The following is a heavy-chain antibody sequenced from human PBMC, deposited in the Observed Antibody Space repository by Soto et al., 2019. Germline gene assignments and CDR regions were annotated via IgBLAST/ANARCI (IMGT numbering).Heavy chain of an antibody. D-gene: IGHD1-26*01. Sequence: SETLSLTCTVSGGSISSYYWSWIRQPPGKGLEWISYIYFRGTTNYNPSLKSRVTMSADTPKNQFSLKLNSVTAADTAVYYCARGDSGSVDYYGMDVWGQGTTVTVSS. CDR2: IYFRGTT. J-gene: IGHJ6*02. V-gene: IGHV4-59*01. CDR1: GGSISSYY. CDR3: ARGDSGSVDYYGMDV.